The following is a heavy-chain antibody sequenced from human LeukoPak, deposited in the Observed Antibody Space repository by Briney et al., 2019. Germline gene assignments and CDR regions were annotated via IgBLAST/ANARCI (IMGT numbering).Heavy chain of an antibody. CDR2: IYTSGST. J-gene: IGHJ4*02. Sequence: SETLSLTCTVSGGSISSGSYYWSWIRQPAGKGLEWIGRIYTSGSTNYNPSLKSRVTISVDTSKNQFSLKLTSVTAADTAVYFCARDIQEYTYGYSYFDYWGQGTLVTVSS. V-gene: IGHV4-61*02. D-gene: IGHD5-18*01. CDR1: GGSISSGSYY. CDR3: ARDIQEYTYGYSYFDY.